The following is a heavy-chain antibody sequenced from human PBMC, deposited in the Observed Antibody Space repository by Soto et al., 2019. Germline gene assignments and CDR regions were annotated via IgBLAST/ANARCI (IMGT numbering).Heavy chain of an antibody. CDR2: ISSHGGRT. CDR3: VKARATGPKSDFDY. J-gene: IGHJ4*02. V-gene: IGHV3-64D*06. CDR1: GFTFGTYT. Sequence: QPGGALRLSCSASGFTFGTYTMHWVRQAPGRGPECVSTISSHGGRTFYADFVKGRFTMSSDNSKNTLYLQMSSLRLEDTAVYYCVKARATGPKSDFDYWGQVTLVPVSS. D-gene: IGHD7-27*01.